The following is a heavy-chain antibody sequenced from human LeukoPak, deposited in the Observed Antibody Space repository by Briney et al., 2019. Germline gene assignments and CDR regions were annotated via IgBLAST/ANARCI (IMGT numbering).Heavy chain of an antibody. J-gene: IGHJ4*02. CDR1: GFTFSSYW. CDR3: AKDGSDYGSGSYYNVGDY. CDR2: ISGSGGST. V-gene: IGHV3-23*01. D-gene: IGHD3-10*01. Sequence: GGSLRLSCAASGFTFSSYWMHWVRQAPGKGLEWVSAISGSGGSTYYADSVKGRFTISRDNSKNTLYLQMNSLRAEDTAVYYCAKDGSDYGSGSYYNVGDYWGQGTLVTVSS.